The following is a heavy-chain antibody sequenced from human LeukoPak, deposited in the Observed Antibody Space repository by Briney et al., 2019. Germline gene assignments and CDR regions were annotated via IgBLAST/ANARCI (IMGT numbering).Heavy chain of an antibody. CDR2: IYYSGST. CDR1: GGSISSYY. Sequence: PSETLSLTCTVSGGSISSYYWSWIRQPPGKGLEWIGYIYYSGSTNYNPSLKSRVTISVDTSKNQFSLKLSSVTAADTAVYYCARVYYDFWSGYHYYFDYWGQGTLVTVSS. CDR3: ARVYYDFWSGYHYYFDY. J-gene: IGHJ4*02. D-gene: IGHD3-3*01. V-gene: IGHV4-59*01.